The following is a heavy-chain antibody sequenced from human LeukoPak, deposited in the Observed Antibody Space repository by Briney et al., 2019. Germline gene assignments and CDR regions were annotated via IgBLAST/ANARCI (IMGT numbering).Heavy chain of an antibody. J-gene: IGHJ6*03. V-gene: IGHV1-46*01. CDR2: INPSGGST. CDR1: GYTFTSYY. CDR3: ARGVWFGELVALRYYYYYMDV. D-gene: IGHD3-10*01. Sequence: ASVKVSCKASGYTFTSYYMRWVRQAPGQGLEWMGIINPSGGSTSYAQKFQGRVTMTRDMSTSTVYMELSSLRSEDTAVYYCARGVWFGELVALRYYYYYMDVWGKGTTVTVSS.